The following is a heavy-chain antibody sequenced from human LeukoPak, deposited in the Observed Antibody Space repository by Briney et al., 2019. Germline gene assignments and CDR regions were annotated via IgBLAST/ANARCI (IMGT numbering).Heavy chain of an antibody. Sequence: GASVKVSCKASGYTFTGYYMHWVRQAPGQGLGWMGWINPNSGGTNYAQKFQGRVPITRDTSISTAYMELSRLRSEYTAVYSCASIAAADRSADYWGQGTLVTVSS. CDR1: GYTFTGYY. D-gene: IGHD6-13*01. V-gene: IGHV1-2*02. CDR3: ASIAAADRSADY. J-gene: IGHJ4*02. CDR2: INPNSGGT.